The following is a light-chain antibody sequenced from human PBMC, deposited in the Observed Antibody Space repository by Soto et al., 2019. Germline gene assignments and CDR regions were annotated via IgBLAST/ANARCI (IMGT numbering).Light chain of an antibody. J-gene: IGKJ4*01. Sequence: EVVMTQSPAAVSVSPGGRTSLSCRASQSIGTNLGWYQQKPGQAPRLLISKTSTRATGVPARFSGSGSGTEFTLTISSLQSEDIAVYYCQQYAGWPLTFGGGTKVDIK. CDR1: QSIGTN. CDR2: KTS. CDR3: QQYAGWPLT. V-gene: IGKV3-15*01.